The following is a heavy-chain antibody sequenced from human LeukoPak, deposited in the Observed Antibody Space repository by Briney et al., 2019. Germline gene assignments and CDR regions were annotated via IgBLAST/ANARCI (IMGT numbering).Heavy chain of an antibody. D-gene: IGHD6-19*01. CDR2: ISSSSSYI. Sequence: GGSLRLSCAASGFTFSNYAMNWVRQAPGKGLEWVSSISSSSSYIYYADSVKGRFTISRDNAKNSLYLQMNSLRAEDTAVYYCARSIAVAGSYYYYYMDVWGKGTTVTVSS. CDR3: ARSIAVAGSYYYYYMDV. V-gene: IGHV3-21*01. CDR1: GFTFSNYA. J-gene: IGHJ6*03.